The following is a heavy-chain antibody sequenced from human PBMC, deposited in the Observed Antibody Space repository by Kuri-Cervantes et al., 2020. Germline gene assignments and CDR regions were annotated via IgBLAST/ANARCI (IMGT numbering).Heavy chain of an antibody. J-gene: IGHJ6*02. CDR1: GGSISSYY. CDR2: IYYSGST. Sequence: SETLSLTCTVSGGSISSYYWSWIRQPPGKGLEWIGYIYYSGSTNYNPSLKGRVTISVDTSKNQFSLKLSSVTAADTAVYYCARAQNYYGMDVWGQGTTVTVSS. V-gene: IGHV4-59*01. CDR3: ARAQNYYGMDV.